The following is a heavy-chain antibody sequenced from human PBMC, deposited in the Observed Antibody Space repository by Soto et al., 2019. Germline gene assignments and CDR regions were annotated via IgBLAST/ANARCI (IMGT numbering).Heavy chain of an antibody. CDR2: IIPIFGTA. D-gene: IGHD3-22*01. Sequence: SVKVSCKASGGTFSSYAISWVRQAPGQGLEWMGGIIPIFGTANYAQKFQGRVTITADESTSTAYMELSSLRSEDTAVYYCASTRPSGYYFDFDYWGQGTLVTVSS. V-gene: IGHV1-69*13. CDR1: GGTFSSYA. CDR3: ASTRPSGYYFDFDY. J-gene: IGHJ4*02.